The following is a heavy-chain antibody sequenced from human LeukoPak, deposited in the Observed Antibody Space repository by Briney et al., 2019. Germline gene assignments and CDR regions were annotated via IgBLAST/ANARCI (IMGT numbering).Heavy chain of an antibody. J-gene: IGHJ4*02. CDR2: INPSGGST. V-gene: IGHV1-46*01. CDR1: GYTFTSYY. Sequence: VASVKVSCKASGYTFTSYYMHWVRQAPGQGLEWMGIINPSGGSTSYAQKFQGRVTMARDMSTSTAYMELRSLRSDDTAVYYCARDQRDGYNYDYWGQGTLVTVSS. D-gene: IGHD5-24*01. CDR3: ARDQRDGYNYDY.